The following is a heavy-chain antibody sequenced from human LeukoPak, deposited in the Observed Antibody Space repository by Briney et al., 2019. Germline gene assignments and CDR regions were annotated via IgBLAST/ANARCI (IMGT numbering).Heavy chain of an antibody. CDR1: GYTFTNYY. Sequence: ASVKVSCKASGYTFTNYYMHWVRQAPGQGLEWMGIINPSGGSTTYAQKFQGRVTMTRDTSTSTVYMELSGLRSEDTAVYYCARHLHIDGRPEGRDYWGQGTLVTVSS. CDR2: INPSGGST. V-gene: IGHV1-46*01. J-gene: IGHJ4*02. CDR3: ARHLHIDGRPEGRDY. D-gene: IGHD3-10*01.